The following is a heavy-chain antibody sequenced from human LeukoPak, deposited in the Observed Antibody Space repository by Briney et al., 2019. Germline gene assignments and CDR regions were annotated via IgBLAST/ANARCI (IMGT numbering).Heavy chain of an antibody. V-gene: IGHV1-2*02. D-gene: IGHD7-27*01. CDR1: GYTFTGYY. CDR2: INPNSGGT. CDR3: AADPAGPWGDAFDI. Sequence: ASVKVSCKASGYTFTGYYMHWVRQAPGQGLEWMGWINPNSGGTNYAQKFQGRVTMTRDMSTSTAYMELSSLRSEDTAVYYCAADPAGPWGDAFDIWGQGTMVTVSS. J-gene: IGHJ3*02.